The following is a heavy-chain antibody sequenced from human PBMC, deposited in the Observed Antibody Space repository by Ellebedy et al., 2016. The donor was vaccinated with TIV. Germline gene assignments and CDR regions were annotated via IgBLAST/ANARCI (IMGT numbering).Heavy chain of an antibody. CDR2: TNKDGSDK. CDR1: GFTFSSYW. D-gene: IGHD3-16*01. V-gene: IGHV3-7*03. J-gene: IGHJ4*02. CDR3: AKNHRGDN. Sequence: GESLKISCAASGFTFSSYWMSWVRQAPGKGLEWVASTNKDGSDKYYVDSVKGRFTISRDNAKSSLYLQMNSLTAEDTAVYYCAKNHRGDNWGQGTLVTVSS.